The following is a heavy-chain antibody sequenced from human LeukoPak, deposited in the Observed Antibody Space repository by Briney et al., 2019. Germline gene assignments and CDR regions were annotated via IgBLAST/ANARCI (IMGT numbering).Heavy chain of an antibody. V-gene: IGHV3-30-3*01. Sequence: PGRSLRLSCAASGFTFSSYAMHWVRQAPGKGLEWVAVISYDGSNKYYADSVKGRFTISRDNSKNTLYLQVNSLRAEDTAVYYCARDQIPYGSGSFLDYWGQGTLVTVSS. D-gene: IGHD3-10*01. J-gene: IGHJ4*02. CDR2: ISYDGSNK. CDR1: GFTFSSYA. CDR3: ARDQIPYGSGSFLDY.